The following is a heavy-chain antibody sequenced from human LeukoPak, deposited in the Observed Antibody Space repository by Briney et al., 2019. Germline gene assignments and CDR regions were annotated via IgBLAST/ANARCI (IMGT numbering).Heavy chain of an antibody. Sequence: GSSVKVSCKASGGTFSSYAISWVRQVPGQGLEWMGGIITISGTTNYAQKFQGRVTITADESTSTAYMELSSLRSEDTAVYYCARDFEWKGIAVADYYFDYWGQGTLVTVSS. D-gene: IGHD6-19*01. CDR2: IITISGTT. CDR1: GGTFSSYA. V-gene: IGHV1-69*01. J-gene: IGHJ4*02. CDR3: ARDFEWKGIAVADYYFDY.